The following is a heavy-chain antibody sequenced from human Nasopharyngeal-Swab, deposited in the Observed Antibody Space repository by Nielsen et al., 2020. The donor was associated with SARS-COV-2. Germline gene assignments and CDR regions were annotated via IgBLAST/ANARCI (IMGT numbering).Heavy chain of an antibody. CDR3: ASDLGQYKLHTLGGNNWFDP. D-gene: IGHD2-2*01. V-gene: IGHV4-34*01. CDR1: GASFRGYH. CDR2: INHSGST. J-gene: IGHJ5*02. Sequence: SDLLTSTFALHGASFRGYHWSWIRQPPGKGLEWIGEINHSGSTNYNTSLKSRVTISVDTSKNQFSLKLSSVTAADTAVYYCASDLGQYKLHTLGGNNWFDPWGQGTLVTVSS.